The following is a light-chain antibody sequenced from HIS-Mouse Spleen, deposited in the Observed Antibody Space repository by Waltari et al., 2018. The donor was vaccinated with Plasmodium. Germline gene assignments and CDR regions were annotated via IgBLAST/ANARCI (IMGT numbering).Light chain of an antibody. CDR3: CSYAGSSTNWV. Sequence: QSALTQPASVSGSPGQSITISCTGTSIAVGSYNLVSWYQQHPGKAPKLMIYEGSKRPSGVSNRFSGSKSGNTASLTISGLQAEDEADYYCCSYAGSSTNWVFGGGTKLTVL. J-gene: IGLJ3*02. CDR1: SIAVGSYNL. V-gene: IGLV2-23*01. CDR2: EGS.